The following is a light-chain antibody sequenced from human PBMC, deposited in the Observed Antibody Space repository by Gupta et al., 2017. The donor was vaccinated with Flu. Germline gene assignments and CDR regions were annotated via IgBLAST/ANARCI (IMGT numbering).Light chain of an antibody. CDR3: QQGYSTART. CDR1: QSISSY. CDR2: AAS. Sequence: DIQLTQSPSSLSASVGDRVTITCRARQSISSYLNWYQQKPGKAPKLLIYAASSLQSGVPSRFSGSGSGTEFTLTISSLQPEDFATYYCQQGYSTARTFGQGTRLEIK. J-gene: IGKJ5*01. V-gene: IGKV1-39*01.